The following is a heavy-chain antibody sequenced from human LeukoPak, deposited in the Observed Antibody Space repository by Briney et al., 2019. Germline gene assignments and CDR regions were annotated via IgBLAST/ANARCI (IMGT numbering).Heavy chain of an antibody. V-gene: IGHV1-18*01. D-gene: IGHD2-2*01. CDR3: ARAKYCSSTSCLFDP. CDR1: GYTFTSYG. J-gene: IGHJ5*02. CDR2: ISAYNGNT. Sequence: ASVKVSCKASGYTFTSYGISWVRQAPGQGLEWMGWISAYNGNTNYAQKLQGRVTMTTDTSTSTAYMELRSLRSDDTAVYYCARAKYCSSTSCLFDPWGQGTLVTVSS.